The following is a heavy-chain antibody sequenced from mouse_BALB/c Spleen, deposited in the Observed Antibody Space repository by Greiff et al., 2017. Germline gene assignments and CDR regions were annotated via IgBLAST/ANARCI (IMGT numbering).Heavy chain of an antibody. CDR3: ARRKITTVDYFDY. J-gene: IGHJ2*01. CDR1: GYAFTSYN. D-gene: IGHD1-1*01. CDR2: IDPYNGGT. V-gene: IGHV1S135*01. Sequence: EVQLQESGPELVKPGASVKVSCKASGYAFTSYNMYWVKQSHGKSLEWIGYIDPYNGGTSYNQKFKGKATLTVDKSSSTAYMHLNSLTSEDSAVYYCARRKITTVDYFDYWGQGTTLTVSS.